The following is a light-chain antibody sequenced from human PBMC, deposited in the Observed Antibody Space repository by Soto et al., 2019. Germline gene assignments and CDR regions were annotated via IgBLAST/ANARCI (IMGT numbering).Light chain of an antibody. CDR3: QAWDSSTVV. J-gene: IGLJ2*01. CDR1: KLGSKF. CDR2: QDT. Sequence: SYELTQPPSVSVSPGQTASITCSGDKLGSKFVCWYQQKPGQSPVLVVYQDTKRPSGIPERFSGSNSGNTATLTISGTQAMDEADYYCQAWDSSTVVFGGGTKLTVL. V-gene: IGLV3-1*01.